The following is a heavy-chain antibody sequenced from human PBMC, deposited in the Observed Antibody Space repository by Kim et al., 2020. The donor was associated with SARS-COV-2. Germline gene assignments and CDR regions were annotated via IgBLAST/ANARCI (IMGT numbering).Heavy chain of an antibody. CDR3: ARGALYYYDSSGFDLDY. J-gene: IGHJ4*02. Sequence: ASVKVSCKASGYTFTSYAMHWVRQAPGQRLEWMGWINAGNGNTKYSQKFQGRVTITRDTSASTAYMELSSLRSEDTAVYYCARGALYYYDSSGFDLDYWGQGTLVTVSS. CDR1: GYTFTSYA. V-gene: IGHV1-3*01. D-gene: IGHD3-22*01. CDR2: INAGNGNT.